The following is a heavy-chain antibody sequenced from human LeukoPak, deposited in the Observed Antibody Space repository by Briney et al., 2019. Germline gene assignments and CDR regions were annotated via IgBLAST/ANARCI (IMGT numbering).Heavy chain of an antibody. CDR1: GYSISSGYY. Sequence: SETLSLTCTVSGYSISSGYYWGWIRQPPGKGLEWIGSIYHSGSTYYNPSLKSRVTISVDTSKNQFSLKLSSVTAADTAVYYCARDLFSYYGSSPVWGYWGQGTLVTVSS. J-gene: IGHJ4*02. CDR3: ARDLFSYYGSSPVWGY. CDR2: IYHSGST. V-gene: IGHV4-38-2*02. D-gene: IGHD3-10*01.